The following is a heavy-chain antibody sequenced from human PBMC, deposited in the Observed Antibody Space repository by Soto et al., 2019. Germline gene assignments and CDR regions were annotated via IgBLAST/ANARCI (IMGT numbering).Heavy chain of an antibody. Sequence: QVQLQQWGAGLLKPSETLSLTCAVYGGSFSNYYWSWIRQPPGKGLEWIGEINHSGSTNYNPSLKSRFTTSVDTSKKQFSLKLTSVTVADTAVYYCARVTRGDYLLTFSLRGMDVWGQGTPVTVSS. CDR1: GGSFSNYY. D-gene: IGHD4-17*01. J-gene: IGHJ6*02. V-gene: IGHV4-34*02. CDR3: ARVTRGDYLLTFSLRGMDV. CDR2: INHSGST.